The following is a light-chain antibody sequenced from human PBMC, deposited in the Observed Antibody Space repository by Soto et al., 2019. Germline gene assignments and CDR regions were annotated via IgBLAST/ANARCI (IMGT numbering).Light chain of an antibody. CDR2: DVS. J-gene: IGKJ2*01. CDR1: SSSQW. Sequence: DIQMTQSPSTLAASVGYTVTMTCRSSSQWLAWYQKKQGKAPKLLIYDVSNLERGVPPRFSGSTSGAESTLTITGLQPDDLATYYCQHTTDFTFGQGTKVEIK. CDR3: QHTTDFT. V-gene: IGKV1-5*01.